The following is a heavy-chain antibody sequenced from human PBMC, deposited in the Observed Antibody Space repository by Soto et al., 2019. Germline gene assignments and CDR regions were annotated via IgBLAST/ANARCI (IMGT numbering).Heavy chain of an antibody. CDR2: IYHSGST. Sequence: PSETLSLTCAVSGGSISSGGYSWSWIRQPPGKGLEWIGYIYHSGSTYYNPSLQGRVTMTTDTSTSTAYMELRSLRSDDTAVYYCAREAAAGTIDYWGQGTLVTVSS. J-gene: IGHJ4*02. V-gene: IGHV4-30-2*01. CDR3: AREAAAGTIDY. CDR1: GGSISSGGYS. D-gene: IGHD6-13*01.